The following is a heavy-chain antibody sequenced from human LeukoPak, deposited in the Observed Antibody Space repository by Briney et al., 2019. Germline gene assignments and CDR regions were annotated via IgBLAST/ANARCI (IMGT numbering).Heavy chain of an antibody. V-gene: IGHV4-39*01. CDR3: ARRGAMVRGVIRGYFDY. D-gene: IGHD3-10*01. J-gene: IGHJ4*02. Sequence: SETLSLTCTVSGGSISSSSYYWGWIHQPPGKGLEWIGSIYYSGSTYYNPSLKSRVTISVDTSKNQFSLKLSSVTAADTAVYYCARRGAMVRGVIRGYFDYWGQGTLVTVSS. CDR1: GGSISSSSYY. CDR2: IYYSGST.